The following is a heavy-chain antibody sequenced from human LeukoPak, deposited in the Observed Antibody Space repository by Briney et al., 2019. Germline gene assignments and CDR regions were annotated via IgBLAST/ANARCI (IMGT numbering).Heavy chain of an antibody. V-gene: IGHV3-74*01. Sequence: EGSLRLSCAASGFIFSSYWMHWVRQAPGKGLVWVSRINSDGSSTSYADSVKGRFTISRDNAKNTLYLQMNSLRAEDTAVYYCARTLYSSGWYFPFDYWGQGTLVTVSS. CDR2: INSDGSST. J-gene: IGHJ4*02. CDR3: ARTLYSSGWYFPFDY. CDR1: GFIFSSYW. D-gene: IGHD6-19*01.